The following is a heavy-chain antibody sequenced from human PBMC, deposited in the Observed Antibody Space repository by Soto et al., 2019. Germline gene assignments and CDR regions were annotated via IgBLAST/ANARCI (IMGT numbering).Heavy chain of an antibody. D-gene: IGHD2-21*01. V-gene: IGHV3-48*02. J-gene: IGHJ4*02. CDR3: ARGRGYCGGTNCYLDY. CDR2: ISSSGSTI. Sequence: GGSLRLSCAASGFTFSSYAMKWVRQAPGKGLEWVSYISSSGSTIYYADSVKGRFTISRDNAKNSLYLQMNSLRDDDTAVYYCARGRGYCGGTNCYLDYWGQGILVTVSS. CDR1: GFTFSSYA.